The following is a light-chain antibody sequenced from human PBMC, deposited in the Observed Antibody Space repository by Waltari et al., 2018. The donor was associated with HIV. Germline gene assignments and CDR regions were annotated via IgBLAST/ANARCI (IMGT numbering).Light chain of an antibody. V-gene: IGLV1-44*01. CDR2: GDD. CDR1: SSNIGSNS. J-gene: IGLJ1*01. CDR3: AAWDDSLNGYV. Sequence: QSVLTQPPSASGTPGQRVTISCSGSSSNIGSNSVNWYQQLPGTAHKLLIYGDDQWPSGVPDRFSGSKSGTSASLAISGPQSEDEAVYFCAAWDDSLNGYVFGAGTKVTVL.